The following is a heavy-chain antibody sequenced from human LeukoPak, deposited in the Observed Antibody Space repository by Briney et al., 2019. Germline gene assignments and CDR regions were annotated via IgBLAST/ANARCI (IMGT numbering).Heavy chain of an antibody. CDR2: IIPIFGTA. J-gene: IGHJ4*02. Sequence: GASVKVSCKASGGTFSSYAISWVRQAPGQGLEWMGGIIPIFGTANYAQKFQGRVTITAGESTSTAYMELSSLRSEDTAVYYCARESKTYYYDSSGYHAAEFDYWGQGTLVTVSS. D-gene: IGHD3-22*01. CDR3: ARESKTYYYDSSGYHAAEFDY. V-gene: IGHV1-69*13. CDR1: GGTFSSYA.